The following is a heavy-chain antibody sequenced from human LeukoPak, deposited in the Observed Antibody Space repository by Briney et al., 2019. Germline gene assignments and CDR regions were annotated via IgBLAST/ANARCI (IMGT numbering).Heavy chain of an antibody. Sequence: PGGSLRLSCAASGFTFSSYEMNWVRQAPGKGLEWVSYISSSGSTIYYADSVKGRFTISRDNAKNSLYLQMNSLRAEDTAVYCCARSGGSILTRYYFDYWGQGTLVTVSS. CDR2: ISSSGSTI. CDR1: GFTFSSYE. V-gene: IGHV3-48*03. J-gene: IGHJ4*02. D-gene: IGHD2-15*01. CDR3: ARSGGSILTRYYFDY.